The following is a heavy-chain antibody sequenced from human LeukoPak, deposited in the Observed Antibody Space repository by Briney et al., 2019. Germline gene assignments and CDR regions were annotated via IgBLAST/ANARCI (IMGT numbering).Heavy chain of an antibody. CDR3: ARDQAFDWFYYYYGMDV. V-gene: IGHV3-23*01. J-gene: IGHJ6*02. Sequence: GGSLRLACAASGFTFSNYALSWVRQAPGKGLERVSCIGSSVNTTHYADSVKGRFTISRDNSTNTLYLQMNSLSAEDTAIYYCARDQAFDWFYYYYGMDVWGLGTTVIVSS. CDR1: GFTFSNYA. CDR2: IGSSVNTT. D-gene: IGHD3-9*01.